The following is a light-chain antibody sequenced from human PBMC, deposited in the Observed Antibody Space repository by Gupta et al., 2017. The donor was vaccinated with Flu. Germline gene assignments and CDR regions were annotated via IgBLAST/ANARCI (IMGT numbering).Light chain of an antibody. CDR1: QSVSSSY. J-gene: IGKJ1*01. V-gene: IGKV3-20*01. Sequence: DILLPLSPPTLSLSTGERATLSCRASQSVSSSYLAWYQQKPGQAPRLLIYGASSRATGIPDRFSGSGSGTDFTLTISRLEPEDFAVYYCQQYGSSPRTFGQGTKVEIK. CDR3: QQYGSSPRT. CDR2: GAS.